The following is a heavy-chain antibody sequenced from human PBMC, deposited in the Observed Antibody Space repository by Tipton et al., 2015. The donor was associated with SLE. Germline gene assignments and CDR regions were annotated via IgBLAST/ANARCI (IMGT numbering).Heavy chain of an antibody. Sequence: TLSLTCTVSGGSPSNHYWSWIRQPPGKGLEWIGFISHSGTTNYSPSLKSRVTISVDTSKNQFSLKLSSLTAADTAVYYCAKGIGPPGFDYWGQGTLVTVSS. CDR3: AKGIGPPGFDY. CDR2: ISHSGTT. J-gene: IGHJ4*02. V-gene: IGHV4-59*11. D-gene: IGHD2-21*01. CDR1: GGSPSNHY.